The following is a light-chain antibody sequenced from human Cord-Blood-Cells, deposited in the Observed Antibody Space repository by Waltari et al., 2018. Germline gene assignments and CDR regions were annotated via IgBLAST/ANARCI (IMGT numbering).Light chain of an antibody. J-gene: IGKJ2*03. CDR2: AAS. Sequence: DIQMTQSPSSLFASLGGRVHNTCRASQSNCSYLNWYQQKPGKAPKLLIYAASSLQSGVSSRFSGSGSGTDFTLTISSLQPEDFATYYCQQSYSNPYSFGQGTKLEIK. CDR1: QSNCSY. V-gene: IGKV1-39*01. CDR3: QQSYSNPYS.